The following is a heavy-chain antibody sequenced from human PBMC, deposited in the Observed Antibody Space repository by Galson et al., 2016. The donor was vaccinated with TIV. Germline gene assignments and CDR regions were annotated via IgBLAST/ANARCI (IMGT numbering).Heavy chain of an antibody. CDR3: ASRYTTGSYYFDY. J-gene: IGHJ4*01. D-gene: IGHD2-8*02. CDR2: IIPVFPTP. CDR1: GGTFISYA. V-gene: IGHV1-69*13. Sequence: SVKVSCKASGGTFISYAITWVRQAPGQGLEWMGRIIPVFPTPNYAQKFQGRVTISADVSTNPTYMELTSLRSEYTAIYYRASRYTTGSYYFDYWGHGTLVTVSS.